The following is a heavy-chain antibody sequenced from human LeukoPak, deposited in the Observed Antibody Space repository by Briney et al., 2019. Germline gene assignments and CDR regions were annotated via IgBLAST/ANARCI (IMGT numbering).Heavy chain of an antibody. CDR3: ARDQYYYDSSGYYSAPGG. J-gene: IGHJ4*02. CDR1: GFTFSSYS. Sequence: GGSLRLSCAASGFTFSSYSMNWVRQAPGKGLEWVSSISSSSSYIYYADSVKGRFTISRDNDKNSLYLQMNSLTAEDTAVYYCARDQYYYDSSGYYSAPGGWGQGTLVTVSS. D-gene: IGHD3-22*01. V-gene: IGHV3-21*01. CDR2: ISSSSSYI.